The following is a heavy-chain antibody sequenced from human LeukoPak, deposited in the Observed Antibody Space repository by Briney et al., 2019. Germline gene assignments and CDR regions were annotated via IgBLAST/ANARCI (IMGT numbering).Heavy chain of an antibody. CDR3: ARIEETGTYYFDY. J-gene: IGHJ4*02. CDR2: IIPIFGTA. CDR1: GGTFSSYA. D-gene: IGHD1-1*01. V-gene: IGHV1-69*13. Sequence: GASVKVSCKASGGTFSSYAISWVRQAPGQGLEWMGGIIPIFGTANYAQKFQGRVMITADESTSTAYMELSSLRSEDTAVYYCARIEETGTYYFDYWGQGTLVTVSS.